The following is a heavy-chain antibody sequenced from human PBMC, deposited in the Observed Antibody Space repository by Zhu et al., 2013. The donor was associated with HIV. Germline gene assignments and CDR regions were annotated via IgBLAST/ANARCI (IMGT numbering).Heavy chain of an antibody. CDR2: IIPIFGTA. V-gene: IGHV1-69*01. CDR3: ASHSGDYYGSGSYYNGMDV. CDR1: GGTFSSYA. D-gene: IGHD3-10*01. Sequence: QVQLVQSGAEVKKPGSSVKVSCKASGGTFSSYAISWVRQAPGQGLEWMGGIIPIFGTANYAQKFQGRVTITADESTSTAYMELSSLRSEDTAVYYCASHSGDYYGSGSYYNGMDVWGQGTTVTVSS. J-gene: IGHJ6*02.